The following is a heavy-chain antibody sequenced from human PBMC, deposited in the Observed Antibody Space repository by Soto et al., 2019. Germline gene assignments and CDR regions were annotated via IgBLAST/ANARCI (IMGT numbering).Heavy chain of an antibody. CDR1: GFTFSSYG. Sequence: GGSLRLSCAASGFTFSSYGMHWARQAPGKGLEWVAVIWYDGSNKVYADSVKGRSTISRDNSKNTLYLQMNSLRAEDTAVYYCARDLSGDYGALDTWGQGTMVTVSS. V-gene: IGHV3-33*01. J-gene: IGHJ3*02. CDR2: IWYDGSNK. D-gene: IGHD4-17*01. CDR3: ARDLSGDYGALDT.